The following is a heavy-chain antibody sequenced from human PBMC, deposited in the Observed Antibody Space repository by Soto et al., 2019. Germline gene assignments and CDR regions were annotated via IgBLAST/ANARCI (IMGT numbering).Heavy chain of an antibody. J-gene: IGHJ4*02. V-gene: IGHV1-2*02. CDR3: ATDDYGIFPY. Sequence: HVQLVQSGTEVKKPGASVRVSCMVSGYPFPPYYIHWVRQAPGQGLEWMGWIDPRSGGTVYEQKFQGRVTMTRDTSISTVYMDLSGLTSDDTALYYCATDDYGIFPYWGQGSLVTVSS. CDR2: IDPRSGGT. CDR1: GYPFPPYY. D-gene: IGHD3-10*01.